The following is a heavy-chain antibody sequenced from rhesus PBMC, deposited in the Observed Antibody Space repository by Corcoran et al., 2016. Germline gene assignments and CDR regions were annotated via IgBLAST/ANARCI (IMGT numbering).Heavy chain of an antibody. V-gene: IGHV4S14*01. Sequence: QVQLQESGPGLVKPSETLSLTCAVSGYSISSGYYWGWIRQPPGKGLEWIGIIYGSGGGNYLNPSRKRRVTLAVDTSKNQFSLKLSSVTAADTAVYYCARRLATVTLSYFDYWGQGVLVTISS. CDR3: ARRLATVTLSYFDY. J-gene: IGHJ4*01. CDR2: IYGSGGGN. D-gene: IGHD5-36*02. CDR1: GYSISSGYY.